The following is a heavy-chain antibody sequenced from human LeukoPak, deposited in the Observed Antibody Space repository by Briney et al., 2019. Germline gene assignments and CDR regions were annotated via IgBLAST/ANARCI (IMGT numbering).Heavy chain of an antibody. CDR3: AREGGATGPFDI. D-gene: IGHD1-14*01. Sequence: PSETLSLTCTVSGGSISSGGYYWSWIRQHPGKGLEWIGYIYYSGSTYYNPSLKSRVTISVDTSKNQFSLKLSSVTAADTAVYYCAREGGATGPFDIWGLGTMVTVSS. V-gene: IGHV4-31*03. CDR2: IYYSGST. J-gene: IGHJ3*02. CDR1: GGSISSGGYY.